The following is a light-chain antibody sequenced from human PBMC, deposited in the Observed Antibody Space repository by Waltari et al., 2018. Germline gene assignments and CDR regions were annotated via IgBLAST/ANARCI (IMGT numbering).Light chain of an antibody. CDR1: QGIRGN. J-gene: IGKJ4*01. V-gene: IGKV1-13*02. CDR3: QQFYSYPLT. Sequence: AIQLTQSPSSLSASIRYRVTMTCLASQGIRGNLTWYQQKAGGAPKHLIYAASSLESGGPSRFSGRGSGTAFTLTISSLQTEDFATYYCQQFYSYPLTFGGGTKVEIK. CDR2: AAS.